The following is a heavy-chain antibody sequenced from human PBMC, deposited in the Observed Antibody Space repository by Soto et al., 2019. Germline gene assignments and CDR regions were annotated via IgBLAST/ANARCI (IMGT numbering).Heavy chain of an antibody. CDR3: FADPPIVYRHYAGN. J-gene: IGHJ4*02. Sequence: EVQQVESGGGLVKPGGSLRLSCAASGFTFSNAWMSWVRQAPGKGLEWVGRIKSKTDGGTTDYAAPVKGRFTISRDDSNNTLCLHISSLHTKATDVYYCFADPPIVYRHYAGNWGQGTLVTVST. CDR1: GFTFSNAW. D-gene: IGHD4-17*01. CDR2: IKSKTDGGTT. V-gene: IGHV3-15*01.